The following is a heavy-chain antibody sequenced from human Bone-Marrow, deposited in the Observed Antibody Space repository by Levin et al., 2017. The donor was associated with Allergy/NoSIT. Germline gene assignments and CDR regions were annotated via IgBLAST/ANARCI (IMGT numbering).Heavy chain of an antibody. Sequence: SVKVSCKASGGTFSSYAISWVRQAPGQGLEWMGGIIPIFGTANYAQKFQGRVTITADESTSTAYIELSSLRSEDTAVYYCARYDGLGSYGLYYYGMDVWGQGTTVTVSS. CDR2: IIPIFGTA. CDR3: ARYDGLGSYGLYYYGMDV. CDR1: GGTFSSYA. D-gene: IGHD5-18*01. J-gene: IGHJ6*02. V-gene: IGHV1-69*13.